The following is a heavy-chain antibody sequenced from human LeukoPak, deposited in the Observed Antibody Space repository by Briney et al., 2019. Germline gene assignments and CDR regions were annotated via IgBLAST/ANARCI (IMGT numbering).Heavy chain of an antibody. CDR2: IYYSVRT. J-gene: IGHJ4*02. CDR3: ARENSYYDSSGYYYGSGYFDY. CDR1: GASISSHY. D-gene: IGHD3-22*01. Sequence: SETLSLTCSVSGASISSHYWSWIRQPPGKGLEWIGYIYYSVRTNYNPSLKSRVTISVDMPNNQFSLKMSSVTAADTAVYYCARENSYYDSSGYYYGSGYFDYWGQGTLVTVSS. V-gene: IGHV4-59*11.